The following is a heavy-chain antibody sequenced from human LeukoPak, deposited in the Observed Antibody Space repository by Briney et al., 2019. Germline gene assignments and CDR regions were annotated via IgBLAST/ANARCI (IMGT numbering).Heavy chain of an antibody. Sequence: PSETLSLTCAVSGGSISTYYWSWVRQPPGKGLEWIGEIYPGGSTNYNPSLKSRVTISVDKSKNQFSLKLSSVTAADTAVYYCARGSAATSDYWGKGSLVTVSS. CDR1: GGSISTYY. D-gene: IGHD2-15*01. CDR2: IYPGGST. CDR3: ARGSAATSDY. V-gene: IGHV4-4*02. J-gene: IGHJ4*02.